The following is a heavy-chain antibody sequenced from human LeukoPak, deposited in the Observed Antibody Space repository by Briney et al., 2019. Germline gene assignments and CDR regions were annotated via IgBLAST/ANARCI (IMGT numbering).Heavy chain of an antibody. V-gene: IGHV3-23*01. CDR2: ISANIGAT. D-gene: IGHD5-18*01. CDR1: GFTSSIYP. CDR3: SKAGDTNYYRYGDY. J-gene: IGHJ4*02. Sequence: RGSLRPSCAASGFTSSIYPMSWVRQAPGGGLEWVSVISANIGATYYADSVKGRFTISRDNAKNTLYLQMNNLRGEYTAVYYCSKAGDTNYYRYGDYWGQGTLVTVSS.